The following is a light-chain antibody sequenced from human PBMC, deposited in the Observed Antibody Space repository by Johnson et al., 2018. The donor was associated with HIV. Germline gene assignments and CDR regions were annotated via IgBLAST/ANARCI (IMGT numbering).Light chain of an antibody. Sequence: QSVLTQPPSVSAAPGQKVTISCSGSSSNIGNNYVSWYQQLPGTAPKLLIYENNKRPSGIPDRFSGSKSGTSATLGITGLQTGDEADYYCGTWDNSLTPFYVFGTATKVTVL. CDR3: GTWDNSLTPFYV. CDR1: SSNIGNNY. CDR2: ENN. V-gene: IGLV1-51*02. J-gene: IGLJ1*01.